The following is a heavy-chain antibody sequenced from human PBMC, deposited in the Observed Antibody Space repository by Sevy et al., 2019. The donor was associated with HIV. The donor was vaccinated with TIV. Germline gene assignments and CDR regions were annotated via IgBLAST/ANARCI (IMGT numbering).Heavy chain of an antibody. V-gene: IGHV5-51*01. J-gene: IGHJ4*02. CDR1: GYSFTSCW. D-gene: IGHD1-26*01. CDR2: IYPGDSDT. CDR3: AKTRQGGSYYDYDY. Sequence: GESLKISCKGSGYSFTSCWIGWVRQMPGKGLEWMGIIYPGDSDTRYSPSFHGQVTIPADKSISTAYLKWSSLKASDTAMYYCAKTRQGGSYYDYDYWGQGTLVTVSS.